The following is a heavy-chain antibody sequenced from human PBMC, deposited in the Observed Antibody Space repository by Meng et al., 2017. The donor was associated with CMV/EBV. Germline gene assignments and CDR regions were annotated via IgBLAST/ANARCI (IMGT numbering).Heavy chain of an antibody. CDR2: INHSGST. J-gene: IGHJ6*02. V-gene: IGHV4-34*01. CDR3: ARGRYCSSTSCYGMDV. Sequence: SETLSLTCAVYGGSFSGYYWSWIRQPPGKGLEWIGEINHSGSTNYNPSLKSRVTISVDTSKNQFSLKLSSVTAADTAGYYCARGRYCSSTSCYGMDVWGQGTTVTVSS. CDR1: GGSFSGYY. D-gene: IGHD2-2*01.